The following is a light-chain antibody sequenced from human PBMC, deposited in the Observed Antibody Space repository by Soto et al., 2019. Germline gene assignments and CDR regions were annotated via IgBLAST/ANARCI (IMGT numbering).Light chain of an antibody. J-gene: IGKJ1*01. CDR1: QGISSY. V-gene: IGKV1-8*01. Sequence: AIRMTQSPSSLSASTGDRVTITCRASQGISSYLAWYQQKPGKAPKLLIYAASTLQSGVPSRFSGSGSGTDFTLTISCLQSEEFATYYCQQYYSYPPWTFGQGTKVDIK. CDR3: QQYYSYPPWT. CDR2: AAS.